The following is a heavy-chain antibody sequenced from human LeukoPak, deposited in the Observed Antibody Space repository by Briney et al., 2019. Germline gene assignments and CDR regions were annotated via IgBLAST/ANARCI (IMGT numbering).Heavy chain of an antibody. CDR3: ARGSGIEHEYYFDY. J-gene: IGHJ4*02. Sequence: SETLSLTCAVYGGSFSGYYWSWIRQPPGKGLEWIGEINHSGSTNYNPSLKSRVTISVDTSKNQFSLKLSSVTAADTAVYYCARGSGIEHEYYFDYRGQGTLVTVSS. V-gene: IGHV4-34*01. D-gene: IGHD6-13*01. CDR2: INHSGST. CDR1: GGSFSGYY.